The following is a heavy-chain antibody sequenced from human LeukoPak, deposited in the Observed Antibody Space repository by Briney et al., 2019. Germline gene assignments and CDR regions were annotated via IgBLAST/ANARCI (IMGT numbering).Heavy chain of an antibody. CDR1: GGSISSYY. J-gene: IGHJ4*02. Sequence: QSSETLSLTCTVSGGSISSYYWSWIRQPPGKGLEWIGYIYYSGSTNYNPSLKSRVTISVDTSTNQFSLKLTSVTAADTAVYYCARDRTGRNTAQDDYWGQGTLVTVSS. CDR2: IYYSGST. CDR3: ARDRTGRNTAQDDY. V-gene: IGHV4-59*12. D-gene: IGHD5-18*01.